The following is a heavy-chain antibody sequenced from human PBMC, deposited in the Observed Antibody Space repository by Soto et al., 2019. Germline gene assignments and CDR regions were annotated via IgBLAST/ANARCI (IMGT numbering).Heavy chain of an antibody. CDR3: ARDRGPGWFDP. D-gene: IGHD3-10*01. V-gene: IGHV3-7*01. J-gene: IGHJ5*02. Sequence: GGSLGLSAEASGFFFSSGWMTWVRQAPGKGLEWVANIKQGGSEKYYVDSVKGRFTISRDNAKNSLYLQMNSLRAEDTAVYYCARDRGPGWFDPWGQGTLVTVSS. CDR1: GFFFSSGW. CDR2: IKQGGSEK.